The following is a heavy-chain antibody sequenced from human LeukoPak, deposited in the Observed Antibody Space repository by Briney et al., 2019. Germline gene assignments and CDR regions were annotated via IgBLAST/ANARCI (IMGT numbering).Heavy chain of an antibody. J-gene: IGHJ1*01. CDR3: AKDRYSSTWVHFQH. CDR2: ISGGGGTT. V-gene: IGHV3-43*02. CDR1: GFTFDDYA. Sequence: PGGSLRLSCAASGFTFDDYAMHWVRQAPGKGLEWVSLISGGGGTTYYADSVKGRFTISRDNSKNSLYLQMNSLRTEDTALYYCAKDRYSSTWVHFQHWGQGTLLTVSS. D-gene: IGHD6-13*01.